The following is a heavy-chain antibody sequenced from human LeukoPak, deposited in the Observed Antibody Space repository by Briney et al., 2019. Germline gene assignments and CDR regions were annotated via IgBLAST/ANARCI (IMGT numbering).Heavy chain of an antibody. D-gene: IGHD5-12*01. CDR1: GYSISSGYY. V-gene: IGHV4-38-2*02. J-gene: IGHJ4*02. CDR3: ARDGMATIFGGYYFDY. Sequence: PSETLSLTCTVSGYSISSGYYWGWIRQPPGKGLEWIGSIYHSGSTYYNPSLKSRVTISVDTSKNQFSLKLSSVTAADTAVYYCARDGMATIFGGYYFDYWGQGTLVTVSS. CDR2: IYHSGST.